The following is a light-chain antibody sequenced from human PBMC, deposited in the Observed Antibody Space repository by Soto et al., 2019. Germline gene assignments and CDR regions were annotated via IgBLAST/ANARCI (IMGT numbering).Light chain of an antibody. CDR1: QSISSW. CDR2: DAS. Sequence: DIQMTQSPSTLSASVGDRVTITCRASQSISSWLAWYQQKPGKAPKLLIYDASSLESGVPSRFSGSGSGTEFTLTISSLQPDDFATYNCQQYNSYPSPFGQGTKVEIK. V-gene: IGKV1-5*01. J-gene: IGKJ1*01. CDR3: QQYNSYPSP.